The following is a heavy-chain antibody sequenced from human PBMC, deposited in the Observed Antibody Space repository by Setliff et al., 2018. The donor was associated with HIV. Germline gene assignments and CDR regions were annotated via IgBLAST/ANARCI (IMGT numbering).Heavy chain of an antibody. CDR2: IYHTGST. CDR3: ARHLLRGYIYIVFDY. D-gene: IGHD5-18*01. CDR1: GGSINSTSYY. V-gene: IGHV4-39*01. J-gene: IGHJ4*02. Sequence: SETLSLTCTVSGGSINSTSYYWGWIRQPPGNGLEWIGSIYHTGSTYYKPSLKSRVTISVDTSKNQFSLRLSSVAAGDTAVYYCARHLLRGYIYIVFDYWGQGTLVTVSS.